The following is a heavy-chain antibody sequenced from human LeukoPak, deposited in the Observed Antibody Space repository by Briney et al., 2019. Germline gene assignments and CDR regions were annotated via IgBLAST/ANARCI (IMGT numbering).Heavy chain of an antibody. J-gene: IGHJ5*02. D-gene: IGHD4-17*01. CDR2: IYYSGST. CDR1: GGSISSYY. Sequence: SETLSLTCTVSGGSISSYYWSWIRQPPGKGLEWIGYIYYSGSTNYNPSLKSRVTMSVDTAKNQFSLKLSSVTAADTAVYYCARHAAAAVYGWFDPWGQGAQVTVSS. CDR3: ARHAAAAVYGWFDP. V-gene: IGHV4-59*08.